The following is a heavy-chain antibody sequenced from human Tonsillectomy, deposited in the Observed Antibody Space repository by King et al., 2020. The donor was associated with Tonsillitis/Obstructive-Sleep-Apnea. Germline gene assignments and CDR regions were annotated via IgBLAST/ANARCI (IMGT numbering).Heavy chain of an antibody. CDR2: IIGSGGST. CDR1: GFTFSSYA. V-gene: IGHV3-23*04. CDR3: GAAMATGYYYYYGMDV. J-gene: IGHJ6*02. Sequence: VQLVESGGGLVQPGGSLRLSCAASGFTFSSYAMSWVRQAPGKGLEWVSAIIGSGGSTYYADSVKGRFTISRDNSKNTLYLQMNSLRAEDTAVYYCGAAMATGYYYYYGMDVWGQGTTVTVSS. D-gene: IGHD5-18*01.